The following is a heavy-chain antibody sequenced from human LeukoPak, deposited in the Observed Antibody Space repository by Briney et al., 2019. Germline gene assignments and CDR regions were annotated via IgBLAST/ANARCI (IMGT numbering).Heavy chain of an antibody. CDR2: IHYSGST. Sequence: PSQTLSLTCTVSGGSITSGDYYWSWIRQHPGKGLEWIGYIHYSGSTNSNPSLKSRVTISVDTSKNQFSLKMSSVTAADTAVYYCARDGCSGASCYPGWFDPWGQGTLVTVSS. D-gene: IGHD2-15*01. CDR1: GGSITSGDYY. CDR3: ARDGCSGASCYPGWFDP. V-gene: IGHV4-31*03. J-gene: IGHJ5*02.